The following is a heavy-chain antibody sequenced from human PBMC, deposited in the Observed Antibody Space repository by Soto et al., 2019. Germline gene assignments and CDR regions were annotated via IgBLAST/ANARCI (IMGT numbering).Heavy chain of an antibody. CDR2: IWYDGSNK. J-gene: IGHJ6*02. V-gene: IGHV3-33*01. Sequence: PGRALRVSCAESGFAFSSYGMHWVRQAPGKGLEWVAVIWYDGSNKYSADSVKGRFTISRENSKNTLYLQMNSLRAEDTAVYYCARGGGSSWFYYYYGMDVWGQGTTVTVSS. CDR1: GFAFSSYG. CDR3: ARGGGSSWFYYYYGMDV. D-gene: IGHD6-13*01.